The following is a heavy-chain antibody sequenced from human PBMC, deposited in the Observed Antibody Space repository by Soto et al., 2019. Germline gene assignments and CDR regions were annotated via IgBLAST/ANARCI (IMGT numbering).Heavy chain of an antibody. D-gene: IGHD3-10*01. Sequence: SETLSLTCTVSGASISSSSYYWGWIRQPPGKGLEWIGSIDYSGSTYYNPSLKSRLTISVDTSKNQFSLKLSSVTAADTAVYYCARQENYFGSGSYFDYWGQTTLVTVSS. CDR1: GASISSSSYY. J-gene: IGHJ4*02. CDR2: IDYSGST. CDR3: ARQENYFGSGSYFDY. V-gene: IGHV4-39*01.